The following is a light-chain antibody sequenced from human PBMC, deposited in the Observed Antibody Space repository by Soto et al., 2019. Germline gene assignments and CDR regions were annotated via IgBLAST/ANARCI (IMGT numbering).Light chain of an antibody. V-gene: IGLV1-40*01. Sequence: QSVLTQPPSVSGAPGQRVTISCTGSSSNIGAGHDVHWYQQLPGTAPKLLIYGNTNRPSGVPDRFSGSKSGTSASLAITGLQAEDEADYYCQSLDRSLSGSGVFGTGTKVTVL. CDR3: QSLDRSLSGSGV. J-gene: IGLJ1*01. CDR2: GNT. CDR1: SSNIGAGHD.